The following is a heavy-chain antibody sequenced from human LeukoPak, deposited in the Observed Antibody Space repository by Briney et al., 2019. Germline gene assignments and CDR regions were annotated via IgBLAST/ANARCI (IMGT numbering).Heavy chain of an antibody. J-gene: IGHJ4*02. D-gene: IGHD2-2*02. Sequence: ASVKVSCKASGYTFTGYYMHWVRQAPGQGLEWMGWINPNSGGTNYTQKFQGRVTMTRDTSISTAYMELSRLRSDDTAVYYCARERRYCSSTSCYKTLDYWGQGTLVTVSS. CDR3: ARERRYCSSTSCYKTLDY. CDR2: INPNSGGT. V-gene: IGHV1-2*02. CDR1: GYTFTGYY.